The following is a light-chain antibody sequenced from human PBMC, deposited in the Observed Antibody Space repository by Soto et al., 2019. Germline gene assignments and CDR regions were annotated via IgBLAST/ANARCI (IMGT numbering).Light chain of an antibody. CDR3: HQYADSTQT. J-gene: IGKJ2*01. CDR1: QSVSSSF. CDR2: AAS. V-gene: IGKV3-20*01. Sequence: EIVLTQSPGTLSLSPGERATLSCRASQSVSSSFLAWYQQKPGQAPRLLIHAASTGATGIPARFRGSGSGTDFTLTISSLETEDSAVYFCHQYADSTQTFGQGTKVDIK.